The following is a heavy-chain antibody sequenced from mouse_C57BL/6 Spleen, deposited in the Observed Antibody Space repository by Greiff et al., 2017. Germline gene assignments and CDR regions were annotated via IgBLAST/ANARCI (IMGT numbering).Heavy chain of an antibody. D-gene: IGHD2-4*01. CDR3: AREGGYDYDEDY. Sequence: VKLQQPGAELVKPGASVKLSCKASGYTFTSSWMHWVKQRPGQGLEWIGMIHPNSGSTNYNEKFKSKATLTVDKSSSTAYMQLSSLTSEDSAVYYCAREGGYDYDEDYWGQGTTLTVSS. CDR2: IHPNSGST. J-gene: IGHJ2*01. V-gene: IGHV1-64*01. CDR1: GYTFTSSW.